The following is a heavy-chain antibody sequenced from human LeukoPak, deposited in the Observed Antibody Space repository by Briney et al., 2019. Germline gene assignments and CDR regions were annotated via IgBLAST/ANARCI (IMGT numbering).Heavy chain of an antibody. CDR1: GGSISSSSYY. CDR3: TRLLVTTDGWFDP. V-gene: IGHV4-39*02. D-gene: IGHD4-17*01. J-gene: IGHJ5*02. Sequence: SETPSLTCTVSGGSISSSSYYWGWIRQPPGKGLEWIGSIYYSGRTYYSPSPNSRATISIDTSKNHFSLKLSSVTAADTAVYYCTRLLVTTDGWFDPWGQGALVTVSS. CDR2: IYYSGRT.